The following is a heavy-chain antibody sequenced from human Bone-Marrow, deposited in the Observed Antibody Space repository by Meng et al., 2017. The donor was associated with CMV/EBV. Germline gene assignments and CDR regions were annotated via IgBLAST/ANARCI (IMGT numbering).Heavy chain of an antibody. CDR2: ISYDGSNK. CDR3: AREDRGSYLQLSY. V-gene: IGHV3-30*03. CDR1: GFTFSSYS. J-gene: IGHJ4*02. Sequence: SCAASGFTFSSYSMNWVRQAPGKGLEWVAVISYDGSNKYYADSVKGRFTISRDNSKNTLYLQMNSLRAEDTAVYYCAREDRGSYLQLSYWGQGTLVTVSS. D-gene: IGHD1-26*01.